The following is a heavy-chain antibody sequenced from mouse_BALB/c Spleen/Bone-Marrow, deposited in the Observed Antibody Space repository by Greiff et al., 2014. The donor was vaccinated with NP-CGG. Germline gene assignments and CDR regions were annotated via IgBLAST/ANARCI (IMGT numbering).Heavy chain of an antibody. CDR2: IDTSDSYT. Sequence: VQLQQSGAELVMPGASVKMSCKASGYTFTDYWIHWVKQRPGQGLEWIGAIDTSDSYTSYNQKFKGKATLTVDESSSTAYMQLSRLTSEDSAVYYCARWGYFDVWGAGTTATVSS. CDR1: GYTFTDYW. J-gene: IGHJ1*01. V-gene: IGHV1-69*01. CDR3: ARWGYFDV.